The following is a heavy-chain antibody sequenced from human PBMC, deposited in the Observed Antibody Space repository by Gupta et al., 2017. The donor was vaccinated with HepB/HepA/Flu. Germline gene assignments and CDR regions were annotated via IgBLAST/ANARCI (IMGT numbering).Heavy chain of an antibody. J-gene: IGHJ4*02. V-gene: IGHV4-30-4*01. CDR3: ARDYYYYGSGYYFDY. Sequence: QXQLQESXPGLVKTSQTLSLTCTVSXGXISSXDXXXXXLPQPPGKGLEWIGYIYYSGRTYYNPSLKSRVTISVDTSKNQFSLKLSSVTAADTAVYYCARDYYYYGSGYYFDYWGQGTLVTVSS. CDR2: IYYSGRT. D-gene: IGHD3-10*01. CDR1: XGXISSXDXX.